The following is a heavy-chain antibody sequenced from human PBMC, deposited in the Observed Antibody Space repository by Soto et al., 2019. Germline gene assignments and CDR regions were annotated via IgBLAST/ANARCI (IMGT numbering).Heavy chain of an antibody. J-gene: IGHJ4*02. CDR2: IIPIFGTA. CDR1: GGTFSSYA. Sequence: SVKVSCKASGGTFSSYAISWVRQAPGQGLEWMGWIIPIFGTANYAQKFQGRVTITADESTSTAYMELSSLRSEDTAVYYCAREARYCSSTSCYNFWGQGTLVTVSS. V-gene: IGHV1-69*13. CDR3: AREARYCSSTSCYNF. D-gene: IGHD2-2*02.